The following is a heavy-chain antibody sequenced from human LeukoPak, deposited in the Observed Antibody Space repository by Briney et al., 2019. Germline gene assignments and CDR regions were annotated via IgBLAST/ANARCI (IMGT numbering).Heavy chain of an antibody. D-gene: IGHD6-19*01. J-gene: IGHJ4*02. CDR1: AFIFSGHW. Sequence: GSLRLSCEGSAFIFSGHWMNWVRQTPGKGLEWVASIKEDGSVRQYVDSVKGRFSISRDNTKGSLFLQLNSLRAEDTAVYYCAKESSSSGWNYLDYWGQGTLVTVSS. V-gene: IGHV3-7*03. CDR3: AKESSSSGWNYLDY. CDR2: IKEDGSVR.